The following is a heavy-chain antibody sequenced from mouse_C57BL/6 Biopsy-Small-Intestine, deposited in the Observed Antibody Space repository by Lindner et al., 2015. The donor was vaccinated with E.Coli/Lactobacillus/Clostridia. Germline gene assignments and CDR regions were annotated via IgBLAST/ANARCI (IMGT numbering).Heavy chain of an antibody. CDR3: ARGGYYGSSYYYFDY. Sequence: VQLQESGPGMVKPPQSLSLTCTVTGYSITSGYDWHWIRHFPGNKLEWMGYISYSGSTNYNPSLKSRISITHDTSKNHFFLKLNSVTTEDTATYYCARGGYYGSSYYYFDYWGQGTTLTVSS. D-gene: IGHD1-1*01. V-gene: IGHV3-1*01. J-gene: IGHJ2*01. CDR2: ISYSGST. CDR1: GYSITSGYD.